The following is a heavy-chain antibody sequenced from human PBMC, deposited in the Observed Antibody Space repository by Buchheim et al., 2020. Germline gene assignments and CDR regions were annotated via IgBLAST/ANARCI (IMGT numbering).Heavy chain of an antibody. CDR1: GFTFSSYG. D-gene: IGHD3-3*01. CDR2: IWYDGSNT. Sequence: QVQLVESGGGVVQPGRSLRLSCAASGFTFSSYGMHWVRQAPGKGLEWVAVIWYDGSNTYYADSVKGRFTISRDNSKNTLYLQMNSMRAEDTAVYYCAREHYDFWSGYSDYWGQGTL. CDR3: AREHYDFWSGYSDY. V-gene: IGHV3-33*01. J-gene: IGHJ4*02.